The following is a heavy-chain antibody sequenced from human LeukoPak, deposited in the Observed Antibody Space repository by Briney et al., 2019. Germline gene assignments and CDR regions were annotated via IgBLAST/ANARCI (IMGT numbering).Heavy chain of an antibody. Sequence: SETLSLTCTVSGGSISSGGYYWSWIRQPPGKGLEWIGYIYHSGSTYYNPSLKSRVTISVDRSKNQFSLKLSSVTAADTAVYYCARHEVGPTRGYYYYGMDVWGQGTTVTVSS. J-gene: IGHJ6*02. CDR1: GGSISSGGYY. CDR2: IYHSGST. D-gene: IGHD1-26*01. CDR3: ARHEVGPTRGYYYYGMDV. V-gene: IGHV4-30-2*01.